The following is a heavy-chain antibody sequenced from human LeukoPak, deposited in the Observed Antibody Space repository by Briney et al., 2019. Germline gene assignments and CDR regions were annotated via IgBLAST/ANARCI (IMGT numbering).Heavy chain of an antibody. V-gene: IGHV3-53*01. D-gene: IGHD3-22*01. CDR2: IYSGGST. CDR1: GFTVSSNY. J-gene: IGHJ4*02. Sequence: PGGSLRLSCAASGFTVSSNYMSWARQAPGKGLEWVSVIYSGGSTYYADSAKGRFTISRDNSKNTLYLQMSSLRAEDTAVYYCARVSGHPDYYDSSGYVGYWGQGTLVTVSS. CDR3: ARVSGHPDYYDSSGYVGY.